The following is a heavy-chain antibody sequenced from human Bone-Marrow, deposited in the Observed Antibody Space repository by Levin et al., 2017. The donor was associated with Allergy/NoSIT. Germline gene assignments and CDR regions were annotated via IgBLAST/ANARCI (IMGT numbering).Heavy chain of an antibody. D-gene: IGHD3-3*01. CDR1: GFTFSSYG. J-gene: IGHJ6*03. CDR2: IWYDGSNK. Sequence: GGSLRLSCAASGFTFSSYGMHWVRQAPGKGLEWVAVIWYDGSNKYYADSVKGRFTISRDNSKNTLYLQMNSLRAEDTAVYYCARASYLWSGYYTYYYYYMDVWGKGTTVTVSS. V-gene: IGHV3-33*01. CDR3: ARASYLWSGYYTYYYYYMDV.